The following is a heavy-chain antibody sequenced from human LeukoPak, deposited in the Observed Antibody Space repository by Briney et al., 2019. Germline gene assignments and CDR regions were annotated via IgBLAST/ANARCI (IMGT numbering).Heavy chain of an antibody. Sequence: SETLSHTCTVSGASISSYYWSWIRQPPGKGLEWIGYIYYSGSTNYNPSLKSRVTISVDTSKNQFSLKLSSVTAADMAVYYCARGYNSDYWGQGTLVTVSS. V-gene: IGHV4-59*01. CDR1: GASISSYY. J-gene: IGHJ4*02. CDR2: IYYSGST. D-gene: IGHD5-18*01. CDR3: ARGYNSDY.